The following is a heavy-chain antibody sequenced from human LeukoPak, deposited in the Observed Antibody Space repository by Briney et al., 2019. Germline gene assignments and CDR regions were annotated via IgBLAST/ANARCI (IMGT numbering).Heavy chain of an antibody. D-gene: IGHD6-6*01. J-gene: IGHJ4*02. V-gene: IGHV4-39*01. Sequence: SETLSLTCTVSGGSISSSSYYWGWIRQPPGKGLEWIGSIYYSGSTYYNPSLKSRVTISVDTSKNQFSLKLSSVTAADTAVYYSARRRSSSSSGFWGYWGQGTLVTVSS. CDR2: IYYSGST. CDR3: ARRRSSSSSGFWGY. CDR1: GGSISSSSYY.